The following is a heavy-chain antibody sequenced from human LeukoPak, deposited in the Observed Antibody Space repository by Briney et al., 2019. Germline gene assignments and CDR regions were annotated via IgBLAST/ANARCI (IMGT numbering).Heavy chain of an antibody. D-gene: IGHD6-19*01. V-gene: IGHV4-38-2*02. CDR1: GYSVSSGFY. CDR3: ARLPLLPYSSGYYDY. Sequence: PSETLSLTCSVSGYSVSSGFYWGWIRQPPGKGLEWIGSIYYSGSTYYNPSLRSRVLISADTSKNQFSLTLNSVAAADTAVYYCARLPLLPYSSGYYDYWGQGTLVTVSS. CDR2: IYYSGST. J-gene: IGHJ4*02.